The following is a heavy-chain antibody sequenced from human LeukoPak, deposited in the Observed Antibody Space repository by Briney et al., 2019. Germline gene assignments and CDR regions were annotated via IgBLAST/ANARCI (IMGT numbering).Heavy chain of an antibody. V-gene: IGHV3-48*01. J-gene: IGHJ4*02. D-gene: IGHD2-8*01. CDR1: GFTFSSYS. Sequence: GGSLRLSCAASGFTFSSYSMNWVRQAPGKGLEWVSYISSSSSTIYYADSVKGRFTISRDNAKNSLYLQMNSLRAEDTAVYYCARIVGYCTNGVCRTFDYWGQGTLVTVSS. CDR3: ARIVGYCTNGVCRTFDY. CDR2: ISSSSSTI.